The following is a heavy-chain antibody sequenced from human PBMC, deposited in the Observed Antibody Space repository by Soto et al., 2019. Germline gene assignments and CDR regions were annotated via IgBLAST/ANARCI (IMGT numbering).Heavy chain of an antibody. V-gene: IGHV1-69*01. Sequence: QVQLVQSGAEVKRPGSSVKVSCKASGGKFSTFAINWVRQAPGHGLEWMGGIIPLFGEANYAWKFQGRVTLTADESTTTAFMELSRLRSDDTAVYYCARGVYSDGPTYDYVNWPPLLWGQGTRITVTS. CDR1: GGKFSTFA. CDR3: ARGVYSDGPTYDYVNWPPLL. CDR2: IIPLFGEA. J-gene: IGHJ4*02. D-gene: IGHD3-10*02.